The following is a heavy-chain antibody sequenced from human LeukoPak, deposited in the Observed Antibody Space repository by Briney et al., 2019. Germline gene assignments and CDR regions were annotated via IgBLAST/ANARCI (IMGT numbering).Heavy chain of an antibody. CDR1: GFTFSSYA. D-gene: IGHD3-22*01. CDR2: IWYDGSNK. V-gene: IGHV3-33*08. CDR3: ARDESDSSGSDY. Sequence: PGGSLRLSCAASGFTFSSYAMSWVRQAPGKGLEWVAVIWYDGSNKYYADSVKGRFTISRDNSKNTLYLQMNSLRAEDTAVYYCARDESDSSGSDYWGQGTLVTVSS. J-gene: IGHJ4*02.